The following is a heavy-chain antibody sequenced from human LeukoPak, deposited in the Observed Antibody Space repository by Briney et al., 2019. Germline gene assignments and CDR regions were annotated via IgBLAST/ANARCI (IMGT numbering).Heavy chain of an antibody. J-gene: IGHJ4*02. CDR3: AKDRNAQTTFDY. D-gene: IGHD1-7*01. CDR1: GFTFSSYA. CDR2: ISGSGGST. Sequence: HPGGSLRLSCAASGFTFSSYAMSWVRQAPGKGLEWVSAISGSGGSTYYADSVKGRFTISRDNSKNTLYLQMNSLRAEDTAVYYCAKDRNAQTTFDYWGQGALVTVSS. V-gene: IGHV3-23*01.